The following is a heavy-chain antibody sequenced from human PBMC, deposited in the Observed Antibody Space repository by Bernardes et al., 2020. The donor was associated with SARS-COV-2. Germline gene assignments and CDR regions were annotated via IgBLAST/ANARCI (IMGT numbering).Heavy chain of an antibody. CDR3: AKDGGSGWPGGSMDV. J-gene: IGHJ6*02. CDR2: ISGSGGST. V-gene: IGHV3-23*01. CDR1: GFTFSSYA. D-gene: IGHD6-19*01. Sequence: GGSLRLSCAASGFTFSSYAMSWVRQAPGRGLEWVSAISGSGGSTYYADSVKGRFTISRDNSKNTLYLQMNSLRAEDTAVYYCAKDGGSGWPGGSMDVWGQGTTVTVSS.